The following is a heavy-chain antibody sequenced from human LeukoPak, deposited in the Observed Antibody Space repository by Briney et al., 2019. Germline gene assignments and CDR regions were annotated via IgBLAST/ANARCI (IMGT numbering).Heavy chain of an antibody. V-gene: IGHV4-39*01. J-gene: IGHJ5*02. Sequence: SETLSLTCTVSGGSISSSSYYWGCIRQPPGKGLEWIGSIYYSGSTYYNPSLKSRVTISVDTSKNQFSLKLSSVTAADTAVYYCARHPMTALRYFDWLPNTGGHNWFDPWGQGTLVTVSS. CDR2: IYYSGST. CDR3: ARHPMTALRYFDWLPNTGGHNWFDP. CDR1: GGSISSSSYY. D-gene: IGHD3-9*01.